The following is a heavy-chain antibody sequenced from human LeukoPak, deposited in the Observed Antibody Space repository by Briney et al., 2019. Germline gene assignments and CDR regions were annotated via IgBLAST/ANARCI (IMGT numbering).Heavy chain of an antibody. D-gene: IGHD5-24*01. V-gene: IGHV3-33*01. CDR3: ARGAPARRDGYNYFDY. Sequence: GGSLRLSCAASGFTFSSYGMHWVRQAPGKGLEWVAVIWYDGSNKYYADSVKGRFTISRDNSKNTLYLQMNSLRAEDTAVYYCARGAPARRDGYNYFDYWGQGTLVTVSS. J-gene: IGHJ4*02. CDR1: GFTFSSYG. CDR2: IWYDGSNK.